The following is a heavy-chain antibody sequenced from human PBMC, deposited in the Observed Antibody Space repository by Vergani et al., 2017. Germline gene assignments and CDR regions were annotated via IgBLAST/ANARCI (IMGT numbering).Heavy chain of an antibody. CDR3: ARGEYDFGSGDYSLGYFDD. Sequence: EVQLVESGGGLVKPGGSLRLSCAASGFTFSSYSMNWVRQAPGKGLEWVSSISSSSSYIYYADSVKGRFTISRDNAKNSLYLQMNSLRAEDTAVYYCARGEYDFGSGDYSLGYFDDWSQGTLVTVSS. V-gene: IGHV3-21*01. D-gene: IGHD3-3*01. J-gene: IGHJ4*02. CDR2: ISSSSSYI. CDR1: GFTFSSYS.